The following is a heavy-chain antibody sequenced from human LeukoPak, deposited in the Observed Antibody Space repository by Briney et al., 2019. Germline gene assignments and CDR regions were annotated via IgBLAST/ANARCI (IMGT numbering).Heavy chain of an antibody. CDR3: ARWHRYGYGGYLDY. CDR1: GGSFSGYY. D-gene: IGHD5-18*01. V-gene: IGHV4-34*01. CDR2: INHSGST. J-gene: IGHJ4*02. Sequence: PAETLSLTCAVYGGSFSGYYWSWIRQPPGKGLEWIGEINHSGSTNYNPSLKSRVTISVDTSKNQFSLRLTSVAAADTAVYYCARWHRYGYGGYLDYWGQGTLVTVSS.